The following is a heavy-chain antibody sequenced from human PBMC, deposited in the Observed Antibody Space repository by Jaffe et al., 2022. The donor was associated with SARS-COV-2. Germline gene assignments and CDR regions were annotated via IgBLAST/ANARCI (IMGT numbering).Heavy chain of an antibody. CDR2: IYTSGST. D-gene: IGHD3-16*01. CDR3: ARDLGVVVKGGEAT. CDR1: GGSISSGSYY. Sequence: QVQLQESGPGLVKPSQTLSLTCTVSGGSISSGSYYWSWIRQPAGKGLEWIGRIYTSGSTNYNPSLKSRVTISVDTSKNQFSLKLSSVTAADTAVYYCARDLGVVVKGGEATWGQGTLVTVSS. V-gene: IGHV4-61*02. J-gene: IGHJ5*02.